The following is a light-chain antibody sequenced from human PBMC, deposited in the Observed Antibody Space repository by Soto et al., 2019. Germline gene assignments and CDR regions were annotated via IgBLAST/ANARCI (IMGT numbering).Light chain of an antibody. J-gene: IGLJ2*01. Sequence: QSVLTQPPSVSAAPGQKVTISCSGSSSNIGNNYVSWYQQLPGTAPKLLIYDNNKRPSGMPDRFSGSKSGTSATLGITGLPTGDEADYYCGTWDSGLSAVIFGGGTKVTVL. CDR2: DNN. CDR1: SSNIGNNY. CDR3: GTWDSGLSAVI. V-gene: IGLV1-51*01.